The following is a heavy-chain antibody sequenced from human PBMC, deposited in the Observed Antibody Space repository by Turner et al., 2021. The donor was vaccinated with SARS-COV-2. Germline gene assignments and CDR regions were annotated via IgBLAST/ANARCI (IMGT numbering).Heavy chain of an antibody. J-gene: IGHJ4*02. CDR1: GFTFSSYA. V-gene: IGHV3-23*04. D-gene: IGHD3-22*01. CDR2: ISGSGGST. CDR3: AKADRIMIVVVITLFDY. Sequence: EEQLVESGGGLVQPGGSLRLSCAASGFTFSSYAMSWVRQAPGKGLEWVSAISGSGGSTYYADSVKGRFTISRDNSKNTLYLQMNSLRAEDTAVYYCAKADRIMIVVVITLFDYWGQGTLVTVSS.